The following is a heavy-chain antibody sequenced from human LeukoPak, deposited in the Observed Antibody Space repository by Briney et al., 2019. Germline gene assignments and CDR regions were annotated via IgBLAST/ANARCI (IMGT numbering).Heavy chain of an antibody. Sequence: SETLSLTCAVSGYSITSSSWWGWIRQPPGKGLEWIGYIYHSGTTYYNPSLQSRVTMSVDTSKNQFYLKLSSVTAVDTAVYYCARKENVYYYFDYWGQGTLVTVSS. CDR1: GYSITSSSW. V-gene: IGHV4-28*01. J-gene: IGHJ4*02. CDR2: IYHSGTT. CDR3: ARKENVYYYFDY. D-gene: IGHD3-10*01.